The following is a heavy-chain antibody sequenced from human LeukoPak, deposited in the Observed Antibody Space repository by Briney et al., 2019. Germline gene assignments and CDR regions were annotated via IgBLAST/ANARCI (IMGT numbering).Heavy chain of an antibody. V-gene: IGHV4-59*01. D-gene: IGHD3-10*01. Sequence: SETLTLTCAVYGGCFSSYSWNWVRQPPGKGLEWIGYIYYSGSTNYNPSLKSRVSISVDTSKNQFSLKLSSVTAADTAVYYCARDQGSGSYSWGGWFDPWGQGTLVTVSS. CDR1: GGCFSSYS. CDR3: ARDQGSGSYSWGGWFDP. J-gene: IGHJ5*02. CDR2: IYYSGST.